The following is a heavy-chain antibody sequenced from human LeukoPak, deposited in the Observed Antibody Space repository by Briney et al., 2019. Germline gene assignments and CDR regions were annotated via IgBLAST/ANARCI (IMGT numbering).Heavy chain of an antibody. D-gene: IGHD2-2*02. CDR1: GYTFTSYG. Sequence: ASVKVSCKASGYTFTSYGISWVRQAPGQGLEWMGWISAYNGNTNYAQKLQGRVTMTTDTSTSTAYMELRSLRSDDTAVYYCAIGVGYCSSTSCYKGPYYYYYYMDVWGKGTTVTVSS. J-gene: IGHJ6*03. CDR2: ISAYNGNT. CDR3: AIGVGYCSSTSCYKGPYYYYYYMDV. V-gene: IGHV1-18*01.